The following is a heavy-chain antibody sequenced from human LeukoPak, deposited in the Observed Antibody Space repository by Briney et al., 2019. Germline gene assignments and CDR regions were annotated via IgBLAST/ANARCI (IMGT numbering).Heavy chain of an antibody. D-gene: IGHD3-3*01. V-gene: IGHV3-23*01. J-gene: IGHJ6*02. Sequence: GGSLRLSCAASGIIFSSYAMSWVRQAPGGGLEWVSAISGSGDNTYYAESVQGRFIISRDNSKNTLYLQMNSLRAEDTAVYYCAKGSGFSISNYYYYYGMDVWGQGTTVTVSS. CDR3: AKGSGFSISNYYYYYGMDV. CDR1: GIIFSSYA. CDR2: ISGSGDNT.